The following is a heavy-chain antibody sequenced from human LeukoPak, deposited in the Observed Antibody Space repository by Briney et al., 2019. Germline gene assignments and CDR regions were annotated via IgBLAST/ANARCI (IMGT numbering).Heavy chain of an antibody. V-gene: IGHV3-7*03. D-gene: IGHD3-10*01. Sequence: PGGSLRLSCATTGFTFSSYWMSWVRQAPGKGLEGVANIKQDGSEKNEVDSVKGRFTISRDNAKNSLYLQMNSLRAEDTAVYYCARERGSRSLDFWGQGTLVTVSS. J-gene: IGHJ4*02. CDR1: GFTFSSYW. CDR3: ARERGSRSLDF. CDR2: IKQDGSEK.